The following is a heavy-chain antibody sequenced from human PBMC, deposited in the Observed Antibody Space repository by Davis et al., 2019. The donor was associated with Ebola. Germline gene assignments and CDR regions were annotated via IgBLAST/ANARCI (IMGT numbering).Heavy chain of an antibody. CDR2: IYYMGNT. Sequence: SETLSLTCTVFGGSISSNSYYWGWIRQPPGKGLEWIGSIYYMGNTYYNPSLKSQVTISVDTSKNQFSLKLSSVTAADTAVYYCARQKYSSVWAPFDYWGQGTLVTVSS. J-gene: IGHJ4*02. CDR1: GGSISSNSYY. D-gene: IGHD6-19*01. CDR3: ARQKYSSVWAPFDY. V-gene: IGHV4-39*01.